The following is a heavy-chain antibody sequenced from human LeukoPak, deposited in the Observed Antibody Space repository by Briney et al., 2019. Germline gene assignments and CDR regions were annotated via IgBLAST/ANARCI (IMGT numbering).Heavy chain of an antibody. Sequence: GGSLRLSCAASGFTLSSYAMSWVRQAPGKGLEWVSAISGSGGSTYYADSVKGRFTISRDNSKNTLYLQMNSLRAEDTAVYYCAKVYSNYGTVDYCGQGTLVTVSS. CDR1: GFTLSSYA. CDR2: ISGSGGST. V-gene: IGHV3-23*01. D-gene: IGHD4-11*01. J-gene: IGHJ4*02. CDR3: AKVYSNYGTVDY.